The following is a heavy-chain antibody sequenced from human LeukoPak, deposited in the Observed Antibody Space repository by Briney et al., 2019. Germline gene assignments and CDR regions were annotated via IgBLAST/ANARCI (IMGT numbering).Heavy chain of an antibody. CDR1: GFTFSTYV. CDR3: AKDWGNWGYGYYFDH. CDR2: VSYDGSNK. V-gene: IGHV3-30*18. Sequence: GGSLRLSCAASGFTFSTYVMHWVRQAPGKGLEWVAVVSYDGSNKYYADSVKGRFTISRDNSKNTLYLQRNSLRAEDTAVYYCAKDWGNWGYGYYFDHWGQGTLVTVSS. J-gene: IGHJ4*02. D-gene: IGHD7-27*01.